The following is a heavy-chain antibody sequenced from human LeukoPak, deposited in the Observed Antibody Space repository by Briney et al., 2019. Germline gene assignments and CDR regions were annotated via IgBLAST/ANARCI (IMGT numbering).Heavy chain of an antibody. J-gene: IGHJ5*02. CDR1: GYTFTGYY. CDR2: INPNSGGT. Sequence: ASVKVSCKASGYTFTGYYMHWVRQAPGQGLEWMGRINPNSGGTNYAQKSQGTVTMTRDTSLSPAYLELSRLRSDDPAVYYCARDYGSGSYVVSAGWFDPWGQATLVTVSS. CDR3: ARDYGSGSYVVSAGWFDP. D-gene: IGHD3-10*01. V-gene: IGHV1-2*06.